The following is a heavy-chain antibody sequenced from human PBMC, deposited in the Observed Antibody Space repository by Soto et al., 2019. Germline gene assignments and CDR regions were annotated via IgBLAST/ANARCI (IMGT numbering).Heavy chain of an antibody. CDR3: ERVWVLDY. CDR1: GFTFSTYW. D-gene: IGHD1-26*01. V-gene: IGHV3-7*02. CDR2: INEDGSER. J-gene: IGHJ4*02. Sequence: EVQLVESGGGLVQPGGSLRLSCAASGFTFSTYWMSWVRQTPGKGLEWVANINEDGSERYYVDSVKGRLTISRDNAKNSLYPPMNSLRGEDPAVYYCERVWVLDYWGQGTLVTVSS.